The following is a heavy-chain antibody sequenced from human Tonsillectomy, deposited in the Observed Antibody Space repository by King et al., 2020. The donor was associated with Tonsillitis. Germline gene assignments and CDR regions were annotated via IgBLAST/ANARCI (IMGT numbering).Heavy chain of an antibody. CDR1: GFTFSTYA. CDR2: ISYDGSNK. CDR3: AREGDYGDIGSYFDL. J-gene: IGHJ2*01. D-gene: IGHD4-17*01. V-gene: IGHV3-30*04. Sequence: VQLVESGGGVVQPGRSLRLSCAASGFTFSTYAMHWVRQAPGKGLEWVAVISYDGSNKYHADSVKGRFTISRDNSKNTLYLQMSTLRAEDTAVYYCAREGDYGDIGSYFDLWGRGTLVTVSS.